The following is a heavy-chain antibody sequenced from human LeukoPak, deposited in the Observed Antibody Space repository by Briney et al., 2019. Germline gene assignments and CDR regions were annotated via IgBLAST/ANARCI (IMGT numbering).Heavy chain of an antibody. CDR1: GYIFPSYG. CDR2: ISAYNGNT. D-gene: IGHD1-26*01. Sequence: ASVKVSCKGSGYIFPSYGLAWVRQAPGQGLEWMGWISAYNGNTNYAQKLQGRVTMTTDTSTSTAYMELRSLRSDDTAVYYCSRGLVGSTIFYFYGLDVWGQGTTVTVSS. V-gene: IGHV1-18*01. CDR3: SRGLVGSTIFYFYGLDV. J-gene: IGHJ6*02.